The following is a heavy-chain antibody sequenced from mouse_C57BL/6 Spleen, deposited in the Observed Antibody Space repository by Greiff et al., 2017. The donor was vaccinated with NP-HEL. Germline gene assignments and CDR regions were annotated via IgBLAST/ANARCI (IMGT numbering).Heavy chain of an antibody. CDR1: GYTFTTYP. CDR3: ARGDDSNYGFIAY. V-gene: IGHV1-47*01. D-gene: IGHD2-5*01. J-gene: IGHJ3*01. Sequence: VKLQQSGAELVKPGASVKMSCKASGYTFTTYPIEWMKQNHGKSLEWIGNFHPYNDDTKYNEKFKGKATLTVEKSSSTVYLELSRLTSDDSAVYYCARGDDSNYGFIAYWGQGTLVTVSA. CDR2: FHPYNDDT.